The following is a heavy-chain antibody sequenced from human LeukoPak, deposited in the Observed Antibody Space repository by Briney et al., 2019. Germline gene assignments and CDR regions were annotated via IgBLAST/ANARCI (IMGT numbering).Heavy chain of an antibody. V-gene: IGHV4-38-2*02. CDR1: GYSISSGYY. CDR3: ARGGSGYLYWFDP. J-gene: IGHJ5*02. Sequence: SETLSLTCTVSGYSISSGYYWGWIRQPPGKGLEWIGSIYHSGSTYYNPSLKSRVTISVDTSKNQFSLKLSSVTAADTAVYYCARGGSGYLYWFDPWGQGTLVTVSS. CDR2: IYHSGST. D-gene: IGHD3-3*01.